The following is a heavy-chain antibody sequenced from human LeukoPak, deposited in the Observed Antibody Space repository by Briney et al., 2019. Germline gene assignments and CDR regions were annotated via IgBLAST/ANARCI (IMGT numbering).Heavy chain of an antibody. CDR3: ARVPSHGFGVGTFDY. V-gene: IGHV4-39*07. Sequence: PSETLSLTCTVSGGSISSSSYYWGWIRQPPGKGLEWIGSIYYSGSTYYNPSLKSRVTISVDTSKNQFSLKLNSVTAADTAVYYCARVPSHGFGVGTFDYWGQGTLVTVSS. D-gene: IGHD3-3*01. CDR1: GGSISSSSYY. CDR2: IYYSGST. J-gene: IGHJ4*02.